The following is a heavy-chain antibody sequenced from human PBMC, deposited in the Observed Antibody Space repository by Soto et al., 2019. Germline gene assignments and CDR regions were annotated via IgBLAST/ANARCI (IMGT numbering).Heavy chain of an antibody. V-gene: IGHV1-69*01. CDR3: ARARYYYDSSGYYRTTYYYYGMDV. CDR2: LIPIFGTA. Sequence: QVQLVQSGAEVKKPGSSVKVSCKASGGTFSSYAISWVRQAPGQGLEWMGGLIPIFGTANYAQKFQGRVTITADESTSTAYMELSSLRSEDTAVYYCARARYYYDSSGYYRTTYYYYGMDVWGQETTVTVSS. J-gene: IGHJ6*02. CDR1: GGTFSSYA. D-gene: IGHD3-22*01.